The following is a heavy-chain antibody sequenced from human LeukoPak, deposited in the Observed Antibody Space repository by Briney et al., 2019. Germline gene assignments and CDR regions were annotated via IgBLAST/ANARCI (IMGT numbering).Heavy chain of an antibody. V-gene: IGHV4-39*07. D-gene: IGHD6-13*01. J-gene: IGHJ5*02. CDR2: IYHSGST. CDR3: ARCYSSSWYINWFDP. CDR1: GGSISSGSYF. Sequence: PSETLSLTCTVSGGSISSGSYFWGWIRQPPGRGLEWIGNIYHSGSTYYNPSLKSRVTISVDTSKNQFSLKLSSVTAADTAVYYCARCYSSSWYINWFDPWGQGTLVTVSS.